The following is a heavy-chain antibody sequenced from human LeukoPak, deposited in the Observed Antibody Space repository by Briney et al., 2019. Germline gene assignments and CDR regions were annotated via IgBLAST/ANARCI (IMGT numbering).Heavy chain of an antibody. V-gene: IGHV3-21*01. CDR2: ISSSSSYI. CDR3: ARVGIAVISSAFDI. D-gene: IGHD6-19*01. Sequence: GGSLRLSCAASGLTFSSYSMNWVRQAPGKGLEWVSSISSSSSYIYYADSVKGRFTISRDNAKNSLYLQMNSLRAEDTAVYYCARVGIAVISSAFDIWGQGTMVTVSS. CDR1: GLTFSSYS. J-gene: IGHJ3*02.